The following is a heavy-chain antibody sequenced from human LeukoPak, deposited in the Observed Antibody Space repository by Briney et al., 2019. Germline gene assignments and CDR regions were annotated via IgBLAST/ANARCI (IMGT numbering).Heavy chain of an antibody. V-gene: IGHV4-34*01. Sequence: PSETLSLTCAVYGGSFSGYYWSWIRQPPGKGLEWIGEINHSGSTNYNPSLKSRVTISADTSKNQFSLKLSSVTAADTAVYYCARGGYDYVWGSYRHYFDYWGQGTLVTVSS. D-gene: IGHD3-16*02. CDR2: INHSGST. CDR1: GGSFSGYY. J-gene: IGHJ4*02. CDR3: ARGGYDYVWGSYRHYFDY.